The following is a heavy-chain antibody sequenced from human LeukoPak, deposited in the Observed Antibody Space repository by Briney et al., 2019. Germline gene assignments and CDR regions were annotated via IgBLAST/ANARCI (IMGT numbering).Heavy chain of an antibody. D-gene: IGHD6-13*01. Sequence: GSLRLSCAASAFTFSGSAMHWVSQASGKGLKWLVRIRSKAASYTPAYAASVKGRFIVSRDDSKSTAYLQMNSLKTEDTAVYYCRAAADLNDYWGQGTLVTVSS. CDR2: IRSKAASYTP. V-gene: IGHV3-73*01. CDR1: AFTFSGSA. J-gene: IGHJ4*02. CDR3: RAAADLNDY.